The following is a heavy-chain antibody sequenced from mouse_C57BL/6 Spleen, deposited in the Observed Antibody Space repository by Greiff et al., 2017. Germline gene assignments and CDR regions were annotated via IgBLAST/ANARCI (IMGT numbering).Heavy chain of an antibody. CDR1: GFTFSDYG. J-gene: IGHJ2*01. Sequence: DVMLVESGGGLVKPGGSLKLSCAASGFTFSDYGMHWVRQAPEKGLEWVAYISSGSSTIYYADTVKGRFTISRDNAKNTLFLQMTSLRSEDTAMYYCARGRATVVATNYFDYWGQGTTLTVSS. D-gene: IGHD1-1*01. CDR3: ARGRATVVATNYFDY. CDR2: ISSGSSTI. V-gene: IGHV5-17*01.